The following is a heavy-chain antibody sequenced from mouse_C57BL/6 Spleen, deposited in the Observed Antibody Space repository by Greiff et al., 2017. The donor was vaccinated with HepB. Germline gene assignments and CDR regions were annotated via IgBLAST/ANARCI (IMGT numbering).Heavy chain of an antibody. CDR3: ARKGITTVVEYYFDY. D-gene: IGHD1-1*01. V-gene: IGHV1-52*01. CDR2: IDPSDSET. J-gene: IGHJ2*01. CDR1: GYTFTSYW. Sequence: QVQLQQPGAELVRPGSSVKLSCKASGYTFTSYWMHWVKQRPIQGLEWIGNIDPSDSETHYNQKFKDKGTLTVDKSSSTAYMQLSSRTSEDSAVYYCARKGITTVVEYYFDYWGQGTTLTVSS.